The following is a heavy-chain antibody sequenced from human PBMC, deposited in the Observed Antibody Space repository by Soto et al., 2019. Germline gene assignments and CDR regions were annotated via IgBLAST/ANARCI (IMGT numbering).Heavy chain of an antibody. Sequence: PGGSLRLSCAASGFTFSSYSMNWVRQAPGKGLEWVSSISSSSSYIYYADSVKGRFTISRDNAKNSLYLQMNSLRAEDTAVYYCARDNYDFWSGYTDYWGQGTLVTVSS. J-gene: IGHJ4*02. V-gene: IGHV3-21*01. CDR2: ISSSSSYI. CDR1: GFTFSSYS. CDR3: ARDNYDFWSGYTDY. D-gene: IGHD3-3*01.